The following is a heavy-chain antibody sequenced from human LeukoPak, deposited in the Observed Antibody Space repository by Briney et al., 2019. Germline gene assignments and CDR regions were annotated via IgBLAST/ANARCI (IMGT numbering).Heavy chain of an antibody. CDR1: GFTFSSYV. J-gene: IGHJ6*02. CDR2: INGTGCST. CDR3: SRNLVATQDRQVYKKYRYYYFGMWV. Sequence: WGSLTLSCVACGFTFSSYVISWVRQAAGKGLEWVSGINGTGCSTYYPDSVKGRFTIFTDNSKKTLYMQANSLRADGQGVFFCSRNLVATQDRQVYKKYRYYYFGMWVWGQGTTVTVSS. V-gene: IGHV3-23*01. D-gene: IGHD5-12*01.